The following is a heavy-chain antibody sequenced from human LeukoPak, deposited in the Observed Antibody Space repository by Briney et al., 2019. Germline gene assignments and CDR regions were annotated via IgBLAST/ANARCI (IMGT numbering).Heavy chain of an antibody. D-gene: IGHD3-22*01. CDR3: AKSSLPQYYYDSSGYLDY. J-gene: IGHJ4*02. CDR2: ISGSGGST. Sequence: PGGSLRLSCAASGFTFSSYAMSWVRQAPGKGLEWVSAISGSGGSTYYADSVKGRFTISRDNSKNTLYLQMNSLRAEDTSVYYCAKSSLPQYYYDSSGYLDYWGRGTLATVSS. V-gene: IGHV3-23*01. CDR1: GFTFSSYA.